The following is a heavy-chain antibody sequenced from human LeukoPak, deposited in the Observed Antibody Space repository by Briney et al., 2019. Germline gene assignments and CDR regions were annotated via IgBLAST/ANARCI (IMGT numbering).Heavy chain of an antibody. CDR3: ARQLIFAY. Sequence: GASVTVSFKASGGTFTNYAISWVRQARGQGGEGMGRTIPILGITEFAQKFQGRVTINADTATSTAYMELSSLTSDYTAVYYCARQLIFAYWGQGTLVTVSS. V-gene: IGHV1-69*04. CDR2: TIPILGIT. D-gene: IGHD2-8*01. CDR1: GGTFTNYA. J-gene: IGHJ4*02.